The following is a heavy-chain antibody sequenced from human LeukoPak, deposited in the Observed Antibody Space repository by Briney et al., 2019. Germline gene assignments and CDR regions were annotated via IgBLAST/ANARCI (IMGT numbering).Heavy chain of an antibody. J-gene: IGHJ6*03. V-gene: IGHV3-23*01. CDR1: GFTFSSYA. D-gene: IGHD3-10*01. CDR3: ATSEAYGSGSRYYYYYMDV. CDR2: ISGSGGST. Sequence: GGSLRLSCAASGFTFSSYAMSWVRQAPGKGLEWVSAISGSGGSTYYADSVKGRFTISRDNSKNTLYLQMNSLRAEDTAVYYCATSEAYGSGSRYYYYYMDVWGKGTTVTISS.